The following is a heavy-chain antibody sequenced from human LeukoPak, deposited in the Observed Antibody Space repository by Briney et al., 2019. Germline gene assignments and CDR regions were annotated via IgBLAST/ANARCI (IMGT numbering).Heavy chain of an antibody. J-gene: IGHJ3*02. CDR3: ARHRAYSYSSPFDI. V-gene: IGHV4-59*08. Sequence: SETLSLTCTVSGGSMSSYYWSWIRQPPGKGLEWIGYISYSGSTNYNPSLKSRITISVDTSKNQFSLKLSSVTAADTAVYYCARHRAYSYSSPFDIWGQGTMVTVSS. CDR2: ISYSGST. D-gene: IGHD6-6*01. CDR1: GGSMSSYY.